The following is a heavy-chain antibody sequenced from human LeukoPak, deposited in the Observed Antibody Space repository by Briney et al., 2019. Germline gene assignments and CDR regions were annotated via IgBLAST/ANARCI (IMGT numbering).Heavy chain of an antibody. CDR1: GFTFSRYW. J-gene: IGHJ4*02. CDR2: IKEDGGEK. D-gene: IGHD3-10*01. V-gene: IGHV3-7*01. Sequence: GGSLRLSCAPSGFTFSRYWMSWVRQAPGKGLEWVADIKEDGGEKNYVDSVKGRFTISRDNAKNSLYLQMNSLRAADTAVYFCARGGPGIITYDSWGQGTLVTVSS. CDR3: ARGGPGIITYDS.